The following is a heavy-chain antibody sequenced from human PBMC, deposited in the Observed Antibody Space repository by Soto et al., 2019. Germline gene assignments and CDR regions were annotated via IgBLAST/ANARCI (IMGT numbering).Heavy chain of an antibody. D-gene: IGHD5-18*01. Sequence: PSETLSLTCTVSGGSISSYYWSWIRQPPGKGLEWIGYIYYSGSTNYNPSLKSRVTISVDTSKNQFSLKLSSVTAAGTAVYYCARVSGGYSYSYYYGMDVWGQGTTVTVSS. CDR2: IYYSGST. CDR3: ARVSGGYSYSYYYGMDV. V-gene: IGHV4-59*01. CDR1: GGSISSYY. J-gene: IGHJ6*02.